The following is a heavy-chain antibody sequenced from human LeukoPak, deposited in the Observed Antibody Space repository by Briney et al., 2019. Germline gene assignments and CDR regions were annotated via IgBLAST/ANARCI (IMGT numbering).Heavy chain of an antibody. V-gene: IGHV1-69*05. CDR1: GGTFSSYA. D-gene: IGHD2-2*01. CDR2: IIPIFGTA. Sequence: SVKVSCKASGGTFSSYAISWVRQAPGQGLEWMGGIIPIFGTASYAQKFRGRVTITTDESTSTAYMELSSLRSEDTAVYYCARGKPIVVVPAAISDYYYYYMDVWGKGTTVTVSS. J-gene: IGHJ6*03. CDR3: ARGKPIVVVPAAISDYYYYYMDV.